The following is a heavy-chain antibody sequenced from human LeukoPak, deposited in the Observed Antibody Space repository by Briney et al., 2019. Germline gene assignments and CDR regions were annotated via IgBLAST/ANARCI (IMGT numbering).Heavy chain of an antibody. D-gene: IGHD3-10*01. CDR3: AKRVRMVRGVPAFFDY. CDR1: GFTFSSYA. J-gene: IGHJ4*02. CDR2: ISGSGGST. V-gene: IGHV3-23*01. Sequence: GGSLRLSCAASGFTFSSYAMSWVRQAPGKGLEWVSAISGSGGSTYYADSVKGRFTISRDNSKNTLYLQMNSLRAEDTAVYYCAKRVRMVRGVPAFFDYWGQGTLVTVSS.